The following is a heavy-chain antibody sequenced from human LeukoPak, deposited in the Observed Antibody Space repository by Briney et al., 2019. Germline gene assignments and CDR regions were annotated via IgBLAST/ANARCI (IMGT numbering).Heavy chain of an antibody. D-gene: IGHD4-11*01. CDR1: GFNFRDYD. J-gene: IGHJ4*02. Sequence: GGSLRLSCAASGFNFRDYDMTRVRQAPGKGLEWVASISASGVTTNYADSVRGRFTISKDNSNKVTYLRMNSLSAEDTAVYYCARSINYSNYLLDYWGQGTRVTVSS. CDR2: ISASGVTT. V-gene: IGHV3-23*01. CDR3: ARSINYSNYLLDY.